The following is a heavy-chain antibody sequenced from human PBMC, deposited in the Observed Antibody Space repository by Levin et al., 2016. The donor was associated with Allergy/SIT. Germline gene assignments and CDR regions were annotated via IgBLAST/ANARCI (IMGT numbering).Heavy chain of an antibody. D-gene: IGHD3-22*01. CDR2: ISSNGGST. CDR3: VKDNPYYYDSSGYYFYYYGMDV. Sequence: WIRQPPGKGLEYVSAISSNGGSTYYADSVKGRFTISRDNSKNTLYLQMSSLRAEDTAVYYCVKDNPYYYDSSGYYFYYYGMDVWGQGTTVTVSS. J-gene: IGHJ6*02. V-gene: IGHV3-64D*06.